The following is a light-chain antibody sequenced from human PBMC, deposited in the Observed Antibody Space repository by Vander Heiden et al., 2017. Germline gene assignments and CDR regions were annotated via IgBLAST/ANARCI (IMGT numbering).Light chain of an antibody. Sequence: QPVVTQEPSFSVSPGGTVTLTCGLSSGSVSTNYYPSWYQQTPGQSPRTLIYSTNTRSSGVPDRFSGSILGNTAALTITGARADDESDYYCVLYMGSGISVFGGGTKLTVL. V-gene: IGLV8-61*01. CDR2: STN. CDR1: SGSVSTNYY. CDR3: VLYMGSGISV. J-gene: IGLJ2*01.